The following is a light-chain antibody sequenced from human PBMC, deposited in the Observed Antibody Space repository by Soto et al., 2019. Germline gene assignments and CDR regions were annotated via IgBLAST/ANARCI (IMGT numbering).Light chain of an antibody. Sequence: QAVLTQPPSASGTPGQRVTISCSGSSSNIGINTVNWYQQLPGTAPRLLIYSHNQRPSGVPDRFSGSKSVTSASLAISGLQSEDEADYYCATWDDGLNGWVFGGGTKLTVL. CDR2: SHN. V-gene: IGLV1-44*01. CDR1: SSNIGINT. J-gene: IGLJ3*02. CDR3: ATWDDGLNGWV.